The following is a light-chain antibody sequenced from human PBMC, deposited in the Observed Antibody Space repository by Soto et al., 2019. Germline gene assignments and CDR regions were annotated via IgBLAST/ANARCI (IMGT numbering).Light chain of an antibody. CDR2: DAS. V-gene: IGKV3-11*01. J-gene: IGKJ5*01. CDR1: QSVSSY. CDR3: QQRSNWPPIT. Sequence: EIVLPESRARRSLSPRGRATLSCRASQSVSSYLAWYQQKPGQAPRLLIYDASNRATGIPARFSGSGSGTDFTLTISSLEPEDFAVYYCQQRSNWPPITFGQGALLEI.